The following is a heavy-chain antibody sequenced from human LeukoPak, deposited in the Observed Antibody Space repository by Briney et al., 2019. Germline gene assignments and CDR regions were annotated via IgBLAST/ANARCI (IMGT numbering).Heavy chain of an antibody. J-gene: IGHJ6*03. Sequence: ASVKVSCKASGGTFSSYAISWVRQAPGQGLEWMGGIIPIFGTANYAQKFQGRVTITTDESTSTAYMELSSLRSEDTAVHYCAREGSTSRESYYYYMDVWGKGTTVTVSS. CDR1: GGTFSSYA. D-gene: IGHD2-2*01. V-gene: IGHV1-69*05. CDR2: IIPIFGTA. CDR3: AREGSTSRESYYYYMDV.